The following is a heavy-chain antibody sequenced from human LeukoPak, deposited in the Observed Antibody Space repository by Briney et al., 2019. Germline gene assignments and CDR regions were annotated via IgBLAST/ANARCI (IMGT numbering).Heavy chain of an antibody. V-gene: IGHV1-69*04. Sequence: SVKVSCKASGGTFSSYAISWVRQAPGQGLEWVGRINPMRGIANYAQKFQGRVTITADKSTSTAYMELSSPRSEDTAVYYCARRPHSSSWYYGIDYWGQGTLVTVSS. CDR3: ARRPHSSSWYYGIDY. CDR2: INPMRGIA. J-gene: IGHJ4*02. D-gene: IGHD6-13*01. CDR1: GGTFSSYA.